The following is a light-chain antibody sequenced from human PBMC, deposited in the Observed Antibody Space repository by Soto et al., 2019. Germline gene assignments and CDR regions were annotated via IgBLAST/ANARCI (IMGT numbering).Light chain of an antibody. CDR3: SSYTVTSTTVV. V-gene: IGLV2-14*01. J-gene: IGLJ2*01. CDR2: EVN. Sequence: QSVLTQPASVSGSPGQSIIISCTGTSSDVGAYNYFSWYQHHPGRAPQLILFEVNYRPSGVSSRFSGSKSGNTAALTISGLQAEDEAEYYCSSYTVTSTTVVFGGGTKLTVL. CDR1: SSDVGAYNY.